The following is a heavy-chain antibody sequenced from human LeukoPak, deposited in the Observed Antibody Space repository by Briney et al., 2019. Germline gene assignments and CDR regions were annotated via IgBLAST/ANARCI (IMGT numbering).Heavy chain of an antibody. CDR2: IYYSGST. D-gene: IGHD6-19*01. Sequence: SETLSLTCTVSSGSISSYYWSWIRQPPGKGLEWIGYIYYSGSTNYNPSLKSRVTISVDTSKNQFSLKLSSVTAADTAAYYCARDVGVIAVAGYFDYWGQGTLVTVSS. V-gene: IGHV4-59*12. CDR3: ARDVGVIAVAGYFDY. CDR1: SGSISSYY. J-gene: IGHJ4*02.